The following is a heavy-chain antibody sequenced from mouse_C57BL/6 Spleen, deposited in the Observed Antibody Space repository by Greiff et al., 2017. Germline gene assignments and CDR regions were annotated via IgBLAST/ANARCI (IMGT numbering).Heavy chain of an antibody. Sequence: VKLMESGPELVKPGASVKLSCKASGYTFTSYDINWVKQRPGQGLEWIGWIYPRDGSTKYNEKFKGKATLTVDTSSSTAYMELHSLTSEDSAVYFCAREGENYYGSSSFAYWGQGTLVTVSA. D-gene: IGHD1-1*01. CDR1: GYTFTSYD. CDR3: AREGENYYGSSSFAY. CDR2: IYPRDGST. J-gene: IGHJ3*01. V-gene: IGHV1-85*01.